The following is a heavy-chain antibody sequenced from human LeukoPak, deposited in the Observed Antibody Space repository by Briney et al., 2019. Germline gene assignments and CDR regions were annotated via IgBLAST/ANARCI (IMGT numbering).Heavy chain of an antibody. V-gene: IGHV3-9*01. D-gene: IGHD4-17*01. CDR1: GFTFDDYA. Sequence: PGRSLRLSCAASGFTFDDYAMHWVRQAPGKGLEWVSGISWNSGSIGYADSVKGRFTISRDNAKNSLYLQMNSLRAEDTALYYCAKDFAPMTTVTYNWFDPWGQGTLVTVSS. CDR2: ISWNSGSI. CDR3: AKDFAPMTTVTYNWFDP. J-gene: IGHJ5*02.